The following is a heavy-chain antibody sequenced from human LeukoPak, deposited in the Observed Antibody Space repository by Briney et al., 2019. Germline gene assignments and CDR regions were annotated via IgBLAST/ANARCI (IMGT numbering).Heavy chain of an antibody. Sequence: PGGSLRLSCAASGFTFTDYWMSWVRQAPGKGLEWVANIKRDGSEKYYVDSVKGRFTISRDNPKKSVYLQMNSLRAEDTAIYYCARDVSVSGMDAWGEGTTVTVSS. CDR1: GFTFTDYW. CDR3: ARDVSVSGMDA. CDR2: IKRDGSEK. D-gene: IGHD5/OR15-5a*01. V-gene: IGHV3-7*01. J-gene: IGHJ6*02.